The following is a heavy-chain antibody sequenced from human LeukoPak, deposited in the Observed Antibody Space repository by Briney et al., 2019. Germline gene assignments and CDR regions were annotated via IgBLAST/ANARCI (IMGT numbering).Heavy chain of an antibody. CDR2: IYPDDSDT. V-gene: IGHV5-51*01. Sequence: GESLKISCKGSGYSFTNYWIGWVRQMPRKGLEWMGIIYPDDSDTRYSPSFQGQVTISADKSISTAYLQWSSLKASDTAMYYCARRSTVVTPGAFDIWGQGTMVTVSS. J-gene: IGHJ3*02. CDR1: GYSFTNYW. CDR3: ARRSTVVTPGAFDI. D-gene: IGHD4-23*01.